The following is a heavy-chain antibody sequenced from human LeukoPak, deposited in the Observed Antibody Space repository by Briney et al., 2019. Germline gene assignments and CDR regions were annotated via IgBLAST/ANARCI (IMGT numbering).Heavy chain of an antibody. CDR3: ARDHHRPYYDFWSGYYMIFDY. V-gene: IGHV4-34*01. D-gene: IGHD3-3*01. Sequence: SETLSLTCAVYGGSFSGYYWSWIRQPPGKGLEWIGEINHSGSTNYNPSLKSRVTISVDTSKNQFSLKLSSVTAADTAVYYCARDHHRPYYDFWSGYYMIFDYWGQGTLVTVSS. CDR2: INHSGST. J-gene: IGHJ4*02. CDR1: GGSFSGYY.